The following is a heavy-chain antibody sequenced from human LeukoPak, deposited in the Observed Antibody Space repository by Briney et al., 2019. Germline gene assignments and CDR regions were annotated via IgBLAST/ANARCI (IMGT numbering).Heavy chain of an antibody. Sequence: GEPLKISCKGSGYSFTSYWIGWVRQVPGKGLEWMGIIYPGDSDTRYSPSFQGQVTISADKSISTAYLQWSSLKASDTAMYYCARHPPASSSWYSLTDWGQGTLVTVSS. V-gene: IGHV5-51*01. J-gene: IGHJ4*02. CDR1: GYSFTSYW. CDR2: IYPGDSDT. CDR3: ARHPPASSSWYSLTD. D-gene: IGHD6-13*01.